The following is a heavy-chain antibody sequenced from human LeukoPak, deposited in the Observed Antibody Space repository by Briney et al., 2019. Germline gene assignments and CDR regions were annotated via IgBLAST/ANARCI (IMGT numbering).Heavy chain of an antibody. J-gene: IGHJ6*03. V-gene: IGHV1-8*01. Sequence: GASVKVSYKASGYTFSDYDINWVRQATGQGLEWMGWINPNSGNAGYAQKLQGRVTMTRNTSISTAYMELSSLRSEDTAVYYCARALAWGGSSYSYYYMDVWDKGTTVTVSS. CDR2: INPNSGNA. CDR3: ARALAWGGSSYSYYYMDV. CDR1: GYTFSDYD. D-gene: IGHD1-26*01.